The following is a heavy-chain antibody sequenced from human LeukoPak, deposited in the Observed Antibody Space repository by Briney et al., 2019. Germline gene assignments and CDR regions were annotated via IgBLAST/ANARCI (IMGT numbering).Heavy chain of an antibody. D-gene: IGHD6-6*01. Sequence: GASVKVSCKASGYTFTGYYMHWERQAPGQGLEWMGRINPNSGGTNYAQKFQSRVTMTRDTSISTAYMELSRLRSDDTAVYYCARDRSSSSELTFDYWGQGTLVTVSS. J-gene: IGHJ4*02. CDR3: ARDRSSSSELTFDY. V-gene: IGHV1-2*06. CDR1: GYTFTGYY. CDR2: INPNSGGT.